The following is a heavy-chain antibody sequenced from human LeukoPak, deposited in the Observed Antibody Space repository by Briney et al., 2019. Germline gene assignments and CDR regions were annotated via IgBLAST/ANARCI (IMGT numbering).Heavy chain of an antibody. V-gene: IGHV4-34*01. Sequence: SETLSLTCAIYGVSVSDDSWNWIRQPPGKGLEWIGEITHSGSTNYNQSLKSRITISVDPSKNQFSLNLTSMTDADTGVYYCARVKRRYQVLKPLHETPSHYFDYWGQGTLVTVSS. D-gene: IGHD2-2*01. CDR3: ARVKRRYQVLKPLHETPSHYFDY. CDR2: ITHSGST. J-gene: IGHJ4*02. CDR1: GVSVSDDS.